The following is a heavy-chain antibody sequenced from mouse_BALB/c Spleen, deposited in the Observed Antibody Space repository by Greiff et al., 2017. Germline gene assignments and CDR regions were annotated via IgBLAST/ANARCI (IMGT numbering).Heavy chain of an antibody. CDR1: GYTFTSYW. J-gene: IGHJ4*01. CDR2: INPSTGDT. D-gene: IGHD2-1*01. V-gene: IGHV1-7*01. CDR3: AREDDGNYDAIDY. Sequence: VQLQQSGAELVKPGASVKMSCKASGYTFTSYWMHWVKQRPGQGLEWIGYINPSTGDTEYNQKFKDKATLTADKSSSTAYMKLSSLTSEDSAVYYCAREDDGNYDAIDYWGQGTSVTVSS.